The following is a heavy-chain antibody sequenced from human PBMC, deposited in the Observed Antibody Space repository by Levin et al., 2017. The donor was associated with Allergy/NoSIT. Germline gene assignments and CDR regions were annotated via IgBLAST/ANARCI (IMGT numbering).Heavy chain of an antibody. CDR2: VNPNNGGT. D-gene: IGHD6-19*01. CDR3: ARGGYTRGWYWYFDL. CDR1: GYTFTDYH. Sequence: ASVKVSCKASGYTFTDYHIHWVRQAPGQGLEWMGWVNPNNGGTNTAQKFQGRVTMTRDTSITTAYMELRRMRSDDKAVYYCARGGYTRGWYWYFDLWGRGTLVTVSS. J-gene: IGHJ2*01. V-gene: IGHV1-2*02.